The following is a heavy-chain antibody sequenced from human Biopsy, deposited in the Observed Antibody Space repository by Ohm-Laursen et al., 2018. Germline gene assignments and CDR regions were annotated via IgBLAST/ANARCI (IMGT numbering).Heavy chain of an antibody. D-gene: IGHD3-22*01. CDR2: IHHSGST. J-gene: IGHJ5*02. CDR3: ARDYDTSGYYYVS. V-gene: IGHV4-4*09. CDR1: GVSIAAYY. Sequence: SETLSLTCTVSGVSIAAYYWSWIRQPPGKGLECIGNIHHSGSTNYNPSLKSRVNISVDTSKNQFSLKLNSVTAADTAVYYCARDYDTSGYYYVSWGQGTLVTVSS.